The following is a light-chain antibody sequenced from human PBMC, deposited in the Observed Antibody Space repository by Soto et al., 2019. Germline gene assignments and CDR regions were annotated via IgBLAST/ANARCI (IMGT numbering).Light chain of an antibody. CDR3: CSYTSDLTPYV. V-gene: IGLV2-14*03. CDR2: GVT. Sequence: QSVLTQPASVSGSPGQSITISCTGTSSDIGGHDDVSWYQQHPGKVPKLLIYGVTDRPSGVSNRFSGSKSGNVASLTISGLQAEDEADYYCCSYTSDLTPYVFGTGTKFTVL. CDR1: SSDIGGHDD. J-gene: IGLJ1*01.